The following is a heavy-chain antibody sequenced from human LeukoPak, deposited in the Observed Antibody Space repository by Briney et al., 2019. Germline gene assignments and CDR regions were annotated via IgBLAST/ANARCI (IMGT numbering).Heavy chain of an antibody. D-gene: IGHD2-2*01. J-gene: IGHJ1*01. Sequence: SETLSLTCAVSGGSISSSSYYWGWIRQPPGKGLEWIGSIYYSGSTYYNPSLKCRVTISVDTSKNQFSLKLSSVTAADTAVYYCARDCSSTSCYPHWGQGTLVTVSS. CDR1: GGSISSSSYY. V-gene: IGHV4-39*07. CDR2: IYYSGST. CDR3: ARDCSSTSCYPH.